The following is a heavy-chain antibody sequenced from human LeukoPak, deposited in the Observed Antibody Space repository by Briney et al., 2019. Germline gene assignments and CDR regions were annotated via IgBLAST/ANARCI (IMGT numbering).Heavy chain of an antibody. D-gene: IGHD2-15*01. CDR2: ISSSEITI. J-gene: IGHJ3*02. Sequence: PGGSLRLSCAASGFTFSSYWMSWVRQAPGKGLEWVSYISSSEITIYYTDSLKCRFTISRDNAKNSLYLKMHSLSAEDTAVYYCARISLSGTSSCHGVTCYHAFDIWGQGTLVTVSS. CDR3: ARISLSGTSSCHGVTCYHAFDI. CDR1: GFTFSSYW. V-gene: IGHV3-48*04.